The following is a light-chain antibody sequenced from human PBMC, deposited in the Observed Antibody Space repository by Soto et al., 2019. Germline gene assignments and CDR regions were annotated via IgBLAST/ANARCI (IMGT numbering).Light chain of an antibody. CDR3: QQYNKWPPT. CDR2: GAS. V-gene: IGKV3D-15*01. Sequence: IVLTQASGIRALSPGEGPIPSGRASQSISRYLAWYQQKPGQGPRLLIYGASSRATGTPDRFSGSGSGTEFTLTISSLQSEDCAVYHCQQYNKWPPTLGQGPKVDIK. CDR1: QSISRY. J-gene: IGKJ1*01.